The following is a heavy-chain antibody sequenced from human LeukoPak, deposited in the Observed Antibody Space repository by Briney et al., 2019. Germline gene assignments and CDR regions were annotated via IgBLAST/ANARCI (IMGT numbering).Heavy chain of an antibody. CDR2: ISSSGSDK. D-gene: IGHD5-12*01. CDR1: GFPFSDHE. J-gene: IGHJ3*02. Sequence: GGSLRLSCAASGFPFSDHEMNWVRQAPGKGLEWVSYISSSGSDKYYPDSVKGRFTIARDNAKNSLYLQMNSRRAEDTGVYYCARRTSGSVAIWGQGTRVTVSS. CDR3: ARRTSGSVAI. V-gene: IGHV3-48*03.